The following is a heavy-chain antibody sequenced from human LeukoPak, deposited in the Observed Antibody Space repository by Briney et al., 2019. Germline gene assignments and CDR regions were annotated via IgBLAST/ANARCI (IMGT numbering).Heavy chain of an antibody. J-gene: IGHJ4*02. D-gene: IGHD2-15*01. CDR2: IKQDGSEK. CDR1: GFTFSSYW. CDR3: ARVDCSGGSCYRRPGYFDY. Sequence: PGGSLRLSCAASGFTFSSYWMSWVRQAPGKGLEWVANIKQDGSEKYYVDSVKGRFTISRDNAKNSLYLQMNSLRAEDTAVYYCARVDCSGGSCYRRPGYFDYWGQGTLVTVSS. V-gene: IGHV3-7*01.